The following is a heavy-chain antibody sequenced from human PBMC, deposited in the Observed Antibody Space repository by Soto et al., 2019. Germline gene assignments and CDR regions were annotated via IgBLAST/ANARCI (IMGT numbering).Heavy chain of an antibody. D-gene: IGHD3-10*01. Sequence: QVQVVESGGGVVQPGRSLRLSCAASGFIFSRYAIHWVRQAPGKGLEWLAVISKDGSNKYYLDSVKGRFTISRDNSKNTVHLEMNSLRDEDTALYYCARSRSGVVADSFDFWGQGTLVTVSS. CDR1: GFIFSRYA. J-gene: IGHJ4*02. CDR2: ISKDGSNK. V-gene: IGHV3-30*04. CDR3: ARSRSGVVADSFDF.